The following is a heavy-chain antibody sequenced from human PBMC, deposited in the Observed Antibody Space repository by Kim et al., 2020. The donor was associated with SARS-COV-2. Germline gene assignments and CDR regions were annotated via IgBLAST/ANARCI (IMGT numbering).Heavy chain of an antibody. J-gene: IGHJ4*02. CDR3: AKGGLDYYGSGSYYATLDY. CDR1: GFTFSSYA. Sequence: GGSLRLSCAASGFTFSSYAMSRVRQAPGKGLEWVSAISGSGGSTYYADSVKGRFTISRDNSKNTLYLQMNSLRAEDTAVYYCAKGGLDYYGSGSYYATLDYWGQGTLVTVSS. D-gene: IGHD3-10*01. CDR2: ISGSGGST. V-gene: IGHV3-23*01.